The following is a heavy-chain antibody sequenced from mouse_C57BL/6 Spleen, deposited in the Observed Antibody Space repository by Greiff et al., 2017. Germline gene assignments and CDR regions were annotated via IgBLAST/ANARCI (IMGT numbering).Heavy chain of an antibody. V-gene: IGHV1-5*01. CDR2: IYPGNSDT. CDR1: GYTFTSYW. CDR3: TRGGTYYGYDGAYYFDY. D-gene: IGHD2-2*01. J-gene: IGHJ2*01. Sequence: VQLQQSGTVLARPGASVKMSCKTSGYTFTSYWMHWVKQRPGQGLEWIGAIYPGNSDTSYNQKFKGKAKLTAVTSASTAYMELSSLTNEDSAVYYCTRGGTYYGYDGAYYFDYWGQGTTLTVSS.